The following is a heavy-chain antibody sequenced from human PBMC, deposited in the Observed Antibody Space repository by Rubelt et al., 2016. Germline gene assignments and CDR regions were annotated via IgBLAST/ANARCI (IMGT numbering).Heavy chain of an antibody. Sequence: QVQLVQSGAEVKKPGSSVKVSCKASGGTFSSYAISWVRQAPGQGLEWMGGIIPIFGTANSEQKSQGRGTITADESTSTAYMELSSLRSEDTAVYYCARLYDAYGMDVWGQGTTVTVSS. V-gene: IGHV1-69*01. J-gene: IGHJ6*02. D-gene: IGHD3-16*01. CDR2: IIPIFGTA. CDR1: GGTFSSYA. CDR3: ARLYDAYGMDV.